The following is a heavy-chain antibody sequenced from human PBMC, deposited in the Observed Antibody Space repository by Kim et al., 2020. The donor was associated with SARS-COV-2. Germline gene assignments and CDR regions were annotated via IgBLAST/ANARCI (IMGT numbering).Heavy chain of an antibody. V-gene: IGHV3-33*01. Sequence: GGSLRLSCAASGFTFSSYGMHWVRQAPGKGLEWVAVIWYDGSNKYYADSVKGRFTISRDNSKNTLYLQMNSLRAEDTAVYYCARLTGYSYSSDYWGQGTLVTVSS. D-gene: IGHD5-18*01. J-gene: IGHJ4*02. CDR2: IWYDGSNK. CDR3: ARLTGYSYSSDY. CDR1: GFTFSSYG.